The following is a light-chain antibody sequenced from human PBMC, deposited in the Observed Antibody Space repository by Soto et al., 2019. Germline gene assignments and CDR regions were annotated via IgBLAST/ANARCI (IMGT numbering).Light chain of an antibody. V-gene: IGKV3-20*01. CDR2: GAS. CDR3: QQFGDSPAAFT. Sequence: ESMLTQSPGTLSLSPGDRATLSCRASRSVSSRYITWYQQKPGQAPRLLIYGASIRATGIPDRFSGSGSGTAFTLTISRLEAEDFAVYYCQQFGDSPAAFTFGQGTKLEI. J-gene: IGKJ2*01. CDR1: RSVSSRY.